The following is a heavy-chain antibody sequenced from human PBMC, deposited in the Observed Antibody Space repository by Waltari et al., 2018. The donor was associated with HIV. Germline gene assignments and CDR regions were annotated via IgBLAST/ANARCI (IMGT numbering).Heavy chain of an antibody. J-gene: IGHJ6*02. D-gene: IGHD3-10*01. Sequence: QVQLQESGPGLVKPSETLSLTCTVSGGPISGSYWRWLRPPAGKGLEWIGQIYISGSTNYNPSLKSRVTMSLDASKNLFSLKMRSVTAADTAVYYCARENILLLFGESYYNYYGMDVWGQGTTVTVSS. CDR2: IYISGST. V-gene: IGHV4-4*07. CDR1: GGPISGSY. CDR3: ARENILLLFGESYYNYYGMDV.